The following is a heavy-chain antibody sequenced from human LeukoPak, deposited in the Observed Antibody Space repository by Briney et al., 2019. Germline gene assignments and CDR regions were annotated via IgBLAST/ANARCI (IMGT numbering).Heavy chain of an antibody. D-gene: IGHD2-2*01. CDR1: GYTFTSYG. J-gene: IGHJ4*02. CDR3: ASGTTDIVVVPATLRNYYFDY. Sequence: ASVKVSCKASGYTFTSYGISWVRQAPGQGLEWMGWISAYNGNINYAQKLQGRVTMTTDTSTSTAYMELSSLRSEDTAVYYCASGTTDIVVVPATLRNYYFDYWGQGTLVTVSS. V-gene: IGHV1-18*01. CDR2: ISAYNGNI.